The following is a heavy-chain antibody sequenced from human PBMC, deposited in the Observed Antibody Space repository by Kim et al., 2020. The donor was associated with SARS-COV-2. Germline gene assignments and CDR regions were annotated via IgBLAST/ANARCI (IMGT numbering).Heavy chain of an antibody. D-gene: IGHD3-10*01. J-gene: IGHJ4*02. CDR2: IYYSGST. CDR3: ARAPPFGEVDY. CDR1: GGSISSGDYY. V-gene: IGHV4-30-4*01. Sequence: SETLSLTCTVSGGSISSGDYYWSWIRQPPGKGLEWIGYIYYSGSTYYNPSLKSRVTISVDTSKNQFSLKLSSVTAADTAVYYCARAPPFGEVDYWGQGTLVTVSS.